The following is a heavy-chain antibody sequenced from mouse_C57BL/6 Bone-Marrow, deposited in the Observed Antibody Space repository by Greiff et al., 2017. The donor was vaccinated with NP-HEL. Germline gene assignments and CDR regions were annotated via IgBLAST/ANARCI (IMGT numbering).Heavy chain of an antibody. V-gene: IGHV1-50*01. CDR2: IDPSDSYT. Sequence: QVQLQQPGAELVKPGASVKLSCKASGYTFTSYWMQWVKQRPGQGLEWIGEIDPSDSYTNYNQKFKGKATLTVDTSSSTAYMQLSILTSEDSAVYYCARSVWVRRDWYFDVWGTGTTVTVSS. CDR1: GYTFTSYW. J-gene: IGHJ1*03. D-gene: IGHD2-14*01. CDR3: ARSVWVRRDWYFDV.